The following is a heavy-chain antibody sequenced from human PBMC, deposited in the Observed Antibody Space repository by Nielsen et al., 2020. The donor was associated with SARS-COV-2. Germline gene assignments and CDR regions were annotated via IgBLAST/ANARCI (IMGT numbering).Heavy chain of an antibody. CDR3: VRGLQVPNGLAHR. CDR1: GFTFSSHW. Sequence: GESLKISCAASGFTFSSHWMTWVRQAPGKGLEWVANIKHDGSEQDYVDSVKGRFTISRDNAKNTLYLQMNSLRAEDTAVYYCVRGLQVPNGLAHRWGQGTLVTVSS. D-gene: IGHD3-16*01. CDR2: IKHDGSEQ. V-gene: IGHV3-7*04. J-gene: IGHJ4*02.